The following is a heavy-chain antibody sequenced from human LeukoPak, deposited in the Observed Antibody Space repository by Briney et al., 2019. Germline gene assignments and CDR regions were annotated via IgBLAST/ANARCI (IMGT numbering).Heavy chain of an antibody. CDR2: FHPEDGET. V-gene: IGHV1-24*01. D-gene: IGHD3-10*01. CDR1: GYTLTELS. Sequence: GASVNVSCKVSGYTLTELSMHWVRQAPGKGLEWMGGFHPEDGETIYAQKFQGRVTMTEDTSTDTAYMELSSLRSEDTAVYYCATAYYASGGYYYYGMDVWGQGTTVTVSS. CDR3: ATAYYASGGYYYYGMDV. J-gene: IGHJ6*02.